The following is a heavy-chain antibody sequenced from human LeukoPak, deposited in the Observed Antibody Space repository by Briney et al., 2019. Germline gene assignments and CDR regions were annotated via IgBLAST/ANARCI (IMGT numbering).Heavy chain of an antibody. CDR2: ISSSGTTI. V-gene: IGHV3-48*03. Sequence: GGSLRLSCAASGFTFSNYEMNWVRQAPGKGLEWISDISSSGTTIYYADSVKGRFTISRDNSKNTLYLQMISLRSEDAALYYCARAIGNWGNMDVWGKGTTVT. CDR1: GFTFSNYE. CDR3: ARAIGNWGNMDV. J-gene: IGHJ6*03. D-gene: IGHD7-27*01.